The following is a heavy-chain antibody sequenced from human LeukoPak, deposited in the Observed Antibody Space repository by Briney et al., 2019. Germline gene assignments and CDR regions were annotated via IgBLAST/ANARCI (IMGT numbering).Heavy chain of an antibody. CDR3: AREKVDYDFLSGHHNYDIP. V-gene: IGHV1-2*06. J-gene: IGHJ5*02. CDR2: INPNRGGT. CDR1: GYTFTGDY. D-gene: IGHD3-3*01. Sequence: ASVKVSCKASGYTFTGDYMHWVRQAPGQGLEWMGRINPNRGGTNYAQKFQGRVTMTRDTSISTAYMELSRLRSDDTAVYYCAREKVDYDFLSGHHNYDIPWGQGTLVTVSS.